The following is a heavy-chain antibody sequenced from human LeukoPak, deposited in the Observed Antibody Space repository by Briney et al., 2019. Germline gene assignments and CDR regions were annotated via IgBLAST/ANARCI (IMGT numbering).Heavy chain of an antibody. D-gene: IGHD3-3*01. V-gene: IGHV3-23*01. CDR1: GFTFSSYA. Sequence: GGSLRLSCAASGFTFSSYAMSWFRQAPGKGLEWVSAISGSGGSTYYADSVKGRFTISRDNSKNTLYLQMNSLRAEDTAVYYCAKDRSRTIFSLASYYYYGMDVWGQGTTVTVSS. CDR3: AKDRSRTIFSLASYYYYGMDV. J-gene: IGHJ6*02. CDR2: ISGSGGST.